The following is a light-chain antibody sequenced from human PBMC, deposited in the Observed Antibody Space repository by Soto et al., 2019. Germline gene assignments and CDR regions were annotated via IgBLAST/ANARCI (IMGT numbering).Light chain of an antibody. V-gene: IGKV3-11*01. CDR2: DTS. Sequence: ELVFTQSPATLSLSPVERATLSCRASQFLSSYLAWYQQIPGQPPRLLIYDTSNRVTGIPARFSGSRSGTDFTLTISSLEPEDFAVYFCHQRHKFGQGTRLEIK. CDR1: QFLSSY. J-gene: IGKJ5*01. CDR3: HQRHK.